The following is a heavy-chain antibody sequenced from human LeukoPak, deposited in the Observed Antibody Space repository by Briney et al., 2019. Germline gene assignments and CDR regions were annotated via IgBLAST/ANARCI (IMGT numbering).Heavy chain of an antibody. CDR2: IRSKAYGETA. D-gene: IGHD1-1*01. V-gene: IGHV3-49*03. CDR1: GFTFGDYA. CDR3: TRDRGAYNLYDY. Sequence: PGLSLRLSCTASGFTFGDYAMSWIRQAPGKGLEWVGFIRSKAYGETADYAASVKGRFTISRDDSKAIAYLQMNSLKTEDTAVYHCTRDRGAYNLYDYWGQGTLVTVSS. J-gene: IGHJ4*02.